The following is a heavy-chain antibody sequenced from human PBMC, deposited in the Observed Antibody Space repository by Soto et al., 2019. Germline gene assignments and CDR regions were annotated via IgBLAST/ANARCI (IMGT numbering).Heavy chain of an antibody. V-gene: IGHV5-51*01. Sequence: GESLKISCKGSGYTFSAYWIAWVRQMPGKGLEWMGLIFPSGSDTRYSPSFQGQVTISVDKSISTAYLQWSSLKASDTAIYYCARQYVSVPTIPMLSYDFWGQGTLVTVSS. CDR2: IFPSGSDT. CDR1: GYTFSAYW. CDR3: ARQYVSVPTIPMLSYDF. J-gene: IGHJ4*02. D-gene: IGHD5-12*01.